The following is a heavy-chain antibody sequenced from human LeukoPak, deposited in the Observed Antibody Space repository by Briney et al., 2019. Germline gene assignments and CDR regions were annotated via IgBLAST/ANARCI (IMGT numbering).Heavy chain of an antibody. Sequence: SETLSLTCTVSGGSISSYYWSWIRQPPGRGLEGIGYIYYSGSTHYNPSLKSRDTISVDTYKHQFSLKLSSVTAADTAVYYCARGLDRYYFDYWGQGTLVTVSS. CDR3: ARGLDRYYFDY. D-gene: IGHD1-14*01. CDR2: IYYSGST. CDR1: GGSISSYY. J-gene: IGHJ4*02. V-gene: IGHV4-59*12.